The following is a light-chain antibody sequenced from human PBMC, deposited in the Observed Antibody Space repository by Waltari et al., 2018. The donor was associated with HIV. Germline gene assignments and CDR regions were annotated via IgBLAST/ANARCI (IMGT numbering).Light chain of an antibody. CDR1: SSNIGRNT. V-gene: IGLV1-44*01. J-gene: IGLJ2*01. Sequence: QSALTQSPSVSGTPGQRVTISCSGSSSNIGRNTVNWYQHLPDRFSGTKSGTSASLAISGLQSEDEADYYCAAWDDTLKGPNVVFGGGTKLTV. CDR3: AAWDDTLKGPNVV.